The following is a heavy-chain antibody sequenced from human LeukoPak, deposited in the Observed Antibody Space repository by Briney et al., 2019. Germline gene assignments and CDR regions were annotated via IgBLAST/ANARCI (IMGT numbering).Heavy chain of an antibody. CDR2: IYYSGST. D-gene: IGHD5-18*01. CDR3: ARVRWYSYGYDY. J-gene: IGHJ4*02. CDR1: SGSISSYY. V-gene: IGHV4-59*01. Sequence: SETLSLTCTVSSGSISSYYWSWIRQPPGKGLEWIGYIYYSGSTNYNPSLKSRVSISVDTSKNQFSLKLSSVTAADTAVYYCARVRWYSYGYDYWGQGTLVTVSS.